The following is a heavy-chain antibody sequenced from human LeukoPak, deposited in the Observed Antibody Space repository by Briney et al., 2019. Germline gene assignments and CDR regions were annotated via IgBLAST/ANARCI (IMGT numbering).Heavy chain of an antibody. CDR1: GFTFSDYY. Sequence: GGSLRLSCAASGFTFSDYYMSWIRQAPGKGLEWVSYISSSGSTIYYADSVKGRFTISRDNSKNTLYLQMNSLRADDTAVHYCARAEEQRWGYVDYWGQGTLVTVSS. D-gene: IGHD5-24*01. CDR3: ARAEEQRWGYVDY. V-gene: IGHV3-11*04. CDR2: ISSSGSTI. J-gene: IGHJ4*02.